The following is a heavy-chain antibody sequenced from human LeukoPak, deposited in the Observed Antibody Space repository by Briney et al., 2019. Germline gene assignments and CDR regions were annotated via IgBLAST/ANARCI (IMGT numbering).Heavy chain of an antibody. CDR2: INPNSGGT. J-gene: IGHJ4*02. Sequence: ASVKVSCKASGYTFTGYYMHWVRQAPGQGLEWMGWINPNSGGTNYAQKFQGRVTMTRNTSISTAYMELSSLRSEDTAVYYCARGLGLSDLDYWGQGTLVTVSS. V-gene: IGHV1-2*02. CDR1: GYTFTGYY. CDR3: ARGLGLSDLDY.